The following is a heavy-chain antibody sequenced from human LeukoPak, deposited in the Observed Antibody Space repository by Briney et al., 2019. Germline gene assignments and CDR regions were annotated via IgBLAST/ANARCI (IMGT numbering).Heavy chain of an antibody. Sequence: PGGSLRLSCAASGFTFDDYGMSWVRQAPGKGLEWVANIQQDGSGKYYVDSVRGRFTISRDNAKNSVHLEMNSVRAEDTAVYYCASLDSAVVHQMGYWGQGTLVTVSS. CDR3: ASLDSAVVHQMGY. D-gene: IGHD2-21*01. V-gene: IGHV3-7*01. CDR1: GFTFDDYG. CDR2: IQQDGSGK. J-gene: IGHJ4*02.